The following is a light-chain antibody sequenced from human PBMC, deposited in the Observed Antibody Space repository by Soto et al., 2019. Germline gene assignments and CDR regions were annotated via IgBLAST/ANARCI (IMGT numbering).Light chain of an antibody. V-gene: IGKV3-20*01. CDR1: QGISNY. J-gene: IGKJ1*01. CDR2: GAS. Sequence: TQSPSTLSGSVGDRVTITCRASQGISNYLAWYQQKPGQAPRLLIYGASSRATGIPDRFSGSGSGTDFTLTISRLEPEDFAVYYCQQYGSSPRTFGQGTKVDIK. CDR3: QQYGSSPRT.